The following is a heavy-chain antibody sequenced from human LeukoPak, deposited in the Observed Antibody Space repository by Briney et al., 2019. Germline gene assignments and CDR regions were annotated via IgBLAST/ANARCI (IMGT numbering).Heavy chain of an antibody. CDR2: IYYSGST. Sequence: SETLSLTCTVSGGSISSYYWSWIRQPPGKGLEWIGYIYYSGSTNYNPSLKSRVTISVDTSKNQFSLKLSSVTAADTAVYYCARDGSSGWYVDLDYWGQGTLVTVSS. V-gene: IGHV4-59*01. CDR1: GGSISSYY. J-gene: IGHJ4*02. CDR3: ARDGSSGWYVDLDY. D-gene: IGHD6-19*01.